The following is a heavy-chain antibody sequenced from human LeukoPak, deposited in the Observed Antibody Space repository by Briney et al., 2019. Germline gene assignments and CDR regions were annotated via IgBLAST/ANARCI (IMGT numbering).Heavy chain of an antibody. Sequence: ASVKVSCKASGYTFTGYYMHWVRQAPGQGLEWMGWINPNSGGTNYAQKFQGRVTMTRDTSISTAYMEVSSLRSEDTAVYYCASSRTVTTTTSFDYWGQGTLVTVSS. CDR3: ASSRTVTTTTSFDY. CDR1: GYTFTGYY. V-gene: IGHV1-2*02. D-gene: IGHD4-17*01. J-gene: IGHJ4*02. CDR2: INPNSGGT.